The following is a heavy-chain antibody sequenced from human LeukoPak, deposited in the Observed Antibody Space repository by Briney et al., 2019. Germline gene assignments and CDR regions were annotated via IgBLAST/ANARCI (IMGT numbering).Heavy chain of an antibody. CDR3: ARMGVSYYYDSSTYYPTAFDV. J-gene: IGHJ3*01. CDR2: IFHSGSI. D-gene: IGHD3-22*01. V-gene: IGHV4-38-2*01. CDR1: GYSISSGYY. Sequence: ASESLSLTCAVSGYSISSGYYWGCIRQSPGKGPEWIATIFHSGSINYNPSLKSRVTLSVDTSKNQFSLRLNSVTAADTALYYCARMGVSYYYDSSTYYPTAFDVWGQGTMVSVSS.